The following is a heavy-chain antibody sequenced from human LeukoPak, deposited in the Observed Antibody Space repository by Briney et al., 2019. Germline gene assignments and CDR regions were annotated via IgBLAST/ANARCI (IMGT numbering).Heavy chain of an antibody. J-gene: IGHJ4*02. CDR2: ISGSGGST. CDR1: GFTFSSYS. CDR3: AKAGQYQLPEDFDY. V-gene: IGHV3-23*01. Sequence: GGSLRLSCAASGFTFSSYSMNWVRQAPGKGLEWVSAISGSGGSTYYADSVKGRFTISRDNSKNTLYLQMNSLRAEDTAVYYCAKAGQYQLPEDFDYWGQGTLVTVSS. D-gene: IGHD2-2*01.